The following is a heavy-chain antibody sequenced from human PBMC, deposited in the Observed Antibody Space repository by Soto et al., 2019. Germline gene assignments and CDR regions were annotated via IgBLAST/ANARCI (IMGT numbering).Heavy chain of an antibody. CDR2: INPNSGGT. V-gene: IGHV1-2*02. J-gene: IGHJ5*02. D-gene: IGHD5-18*01. CDR1: GYTFTGYY. CDR3: ARDEREEAMVTWGESNWFDP. Sequence: ASVKVSCKASGYTFTGYYMHWVRQAPGRGLEWMGWINPNSGGTNYAQKFQGRVTMTRDTSISTAYMELSRLRSDDTAVYYCARDEREEAMVTWGESNWFDPWGQGTLVTVSS.